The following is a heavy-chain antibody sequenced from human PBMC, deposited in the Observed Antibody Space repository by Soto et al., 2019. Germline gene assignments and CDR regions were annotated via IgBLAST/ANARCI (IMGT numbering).Heavy chain of an antibody. J-gene: IGHJ4*02. CDR2: ISAYNGNT. D-gene: IGHD5-18*01. Sequence: QVQLVQSGAEVKKPGASVKVSCKASGYTFSSYGISWVRQAPGQGLEWMGWISAYNGNTNYAQKLQGRVTMTTDTSTRKAYMELRSMRSDDTAVYYCATVALGYSYDELDYWGQGTLVTVSS. CDR1: GYTFSSYG. V-gene: IGHV1-18*01. CDR3: ATVALGYSYDELDY.